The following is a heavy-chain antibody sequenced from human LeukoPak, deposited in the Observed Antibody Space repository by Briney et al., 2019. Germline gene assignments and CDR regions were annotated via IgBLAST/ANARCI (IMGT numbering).Heavy chain of an antibody. J-gene: IGHJ4*02. CDR1: GFTFSSYW. CDR2: IKQDGSAK. V-gene: IGHV3-7*04. Sequence: GGSLRLSCSASGFTFSSYWMSWVRQAPGKGLEWVAKIKQDGSAKDHVDSVKGRFTISRDNAKNLLYLQMNGLRAEDTAVYYCGGAPRVDSGYQSYFDYWGQGTLVPVSS. D-gene: IGHD3-22*01. CDR3: GGAPRVDSGYQSYFDY.